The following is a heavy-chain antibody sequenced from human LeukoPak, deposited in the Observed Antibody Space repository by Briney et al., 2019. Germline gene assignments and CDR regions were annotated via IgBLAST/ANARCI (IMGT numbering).Heavy chain of an antibody. Sequence: PGGSLRLSCAASGFTFSSYSMNWVRQAPGKGLEWVSYISSSGNTIYYADSVKGRFTTSRDNAKDSLYLQMNSLRAEDTAVYYCARDRAGGAYYYDSSGYYYWGQGTLVTVSS. CDR2: ISSSGNTI. J-gene: IGHJ4*02. V-gene: IGHV3-48*01. D-gene: IGHD3-22*01. CDR1: GFTFSSYS. CDR3: ARDRAGGAYYYDSSGYYY.